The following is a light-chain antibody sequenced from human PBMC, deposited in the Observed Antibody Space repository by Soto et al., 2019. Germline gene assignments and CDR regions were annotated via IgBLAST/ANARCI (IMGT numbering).Light chain of an antibody. J-gene: IGKJ1*01. CDR1: QSVNAN. CDR3: QQNNTWLWT. V-gene: IGKV3-15*01. Sequence: EVVLTQSPATLSVSPGERATLSCRASQSVNANLACYQQKPGQAPRLLIHGASNRDTGIPARFSGSGFGTAFILTISSLQSNAFSVYYCQQNNTWLWTFGQGTKV. CDR2: GAS.